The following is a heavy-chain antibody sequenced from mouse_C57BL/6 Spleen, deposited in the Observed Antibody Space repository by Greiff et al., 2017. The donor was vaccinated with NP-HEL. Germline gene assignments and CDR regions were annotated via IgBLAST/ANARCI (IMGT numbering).Heavy chain of an antibody. D-gene: IGHD1-1*02. CDR2: IDPNSGGT. Sequence: QVQLKQPGAELVKPGASVKLSCKASGYTFTSYWMHWVKQRPGRGLEWIGRIDPNSGGTKYNEKFKSKATLTVDKPSSTAYMQLSSLTSEDSAVYYCARYGWFQASYAMDYWGQGTSVTVSS. CDR1: GYTFTSYW. J-gene: IGHJ4*01. CDR3: ARYGWFQASYAMDY. V-gene: IGHV1-72*01.